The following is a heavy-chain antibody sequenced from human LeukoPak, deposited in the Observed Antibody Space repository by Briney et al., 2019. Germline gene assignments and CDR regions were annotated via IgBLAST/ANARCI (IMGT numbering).Heavy chain of an antibody. CDR3: ARDVDYANPRHDY. J-gene: IGHJ4*02. Sequence: GGSLRLSCAASGFTFSSYSMNWVRQAPGKGLEWVSSISSSSYIYYADSVKGRFTISRDNAKNSLYLQMNSLRAEDTAVYYCARDVDYANPRHDYWGQGTLVTVSS. D-gene: IGHD4/OR15-4a*01. CDR2: ISSSSYI. CDR1: GFTFSSYS. V-gene: IGHV3-21*01.